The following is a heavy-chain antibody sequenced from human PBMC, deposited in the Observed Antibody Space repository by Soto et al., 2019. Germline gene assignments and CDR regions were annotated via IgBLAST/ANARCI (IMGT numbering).Heavy chain of an antibody. Sequence: VGSLRLSCAASGFTVSSNYMSWVRQAPGKGLEWVSVIYSGGSTYYADSVKGRFTISRDNSKNTLYLQMNSLRAEDTAVYYCASVGGIAAAAKYYYGMDVWGQGATVTVSS. CDR3: ASVGGIAAAAKYYYGMDV. D-gene: IGHD6-13*01. CDR2: IYSGGST. J-gene: IGHJ6*02. CDR1: GFTVSSNY. V-gene: IGHV3-53*01.